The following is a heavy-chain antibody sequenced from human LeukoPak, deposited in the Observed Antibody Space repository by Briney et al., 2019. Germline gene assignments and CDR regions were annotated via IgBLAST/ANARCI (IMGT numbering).Heavy chain of an antibody. CDR3: ARDQVDYYDSSGPRPTLLDY. V-gene: IGHV1-69*04. J-gene: IGHJ4*02. D-gene: IGHD3-22*01. CDR2: IIPILGIA. CDR1: GGTFSSYA. Sequence: GASVKVSCKASGGTFSSYAISWVRQAPGQGLEWMGRIIPILGIANYAQKFQGRVTITADKSTSTAYMELSSLRSEDTAVYYCARDQVDYYDSSGPRPTLLDYWGQGTLVTVSS.